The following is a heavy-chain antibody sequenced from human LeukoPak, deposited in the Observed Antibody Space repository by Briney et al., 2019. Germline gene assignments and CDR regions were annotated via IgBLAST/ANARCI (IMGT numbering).Heavy chain of an antibody. D-gene: IGHD3-9*01. CDR2: ISSSSSTT. CDR1: GFTFSSYA. V-gene: IGHV3-48*04. Sequence: GSLRLSCAASGFTFSSYAMSWVRQAPGKGLEWVSYISSSSSTTYYADSVKGRFTISRDNAKNSLYLQMNSLRAEDTAVYYCARERDYDILTGYLHYYYGMDVWGQGTTVTVSS. J-gene: IGHJ6*02. CDR3: ARERDYDILTGYLHYYYGMDV.